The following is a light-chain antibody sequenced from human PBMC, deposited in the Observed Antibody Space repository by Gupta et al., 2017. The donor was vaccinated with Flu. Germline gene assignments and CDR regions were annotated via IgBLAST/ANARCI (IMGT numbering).Light chain of an antibody. CDR2: TNN. CDR1: SSNIASHV. J-gene: IGLJ2*01. V-gene: IGLV1-44*01. Sequence: QSVLTQPPSASGTPGPRVTISCSGGSSNIASHVVGWYQLVPGTAPRLLIYTNNQRPAGVPDRFSGSKSGTSASLAIIRLQAEDEADYFCAASDDSLNDLVFGGGTKLTVL. CDR3: AASDDSLNDLV.